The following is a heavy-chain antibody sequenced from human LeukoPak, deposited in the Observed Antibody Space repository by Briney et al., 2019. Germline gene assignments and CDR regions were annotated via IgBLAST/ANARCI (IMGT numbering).Heavy chain of an antibody. V-gene: IGHV1-69*04. CDR3: ARGAPVGYCSSTSCSAQHNRFDP. CDR1: GGTFSSYA. D-gene: IGHD2-2*01. CDR2: IIPILGIA. Sequence: SVKVSCKASGGTFSSYAISWVRQAPGQGLEWMGRIIPILGIANYAQKFQGRVTITADKSTSTAYMELSSLRSEDTAVYYCARGAPVGYCSSTSCSAQHNRFDPWGQGTLVTVSS. J-gene: IGHJ5*02.